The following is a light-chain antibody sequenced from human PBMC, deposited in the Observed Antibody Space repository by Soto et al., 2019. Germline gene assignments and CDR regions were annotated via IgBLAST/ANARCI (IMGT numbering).Light chain of an antibody. CDR3: KQYDNWPPT. V-gene: IGKV3-15*01. CDR1: QSVSSK. CDR2: GAS. J-gene: IGKJ1*01. Sequence: EILMTQSPATLSVSPGERATLSCRASQSVSSKFTWYQQKPGQAPRLLIYGASTRATGIPARFSGIGSGAEFTLTISSLQSEDFAVYFCKQYDNWPPTFGQGTKV.